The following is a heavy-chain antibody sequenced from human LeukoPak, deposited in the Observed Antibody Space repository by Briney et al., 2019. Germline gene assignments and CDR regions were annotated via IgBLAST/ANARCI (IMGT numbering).Heavy chain of an antibody. CDR1: GGSITSY. D-gene: IGHD6-13*01. J-gene: IGHJ4*02. CDR3: ARWYSSSWYYFDY. V-gene: IGHV4-59*01. Sequence: SETLSLTCTVSGGSITSYWSWIRQPPGKGLEWIGYIYYSGSTNYNPSLKSRVTMSIDTSKNQFSLKLSSVTAADTAVYYCARWYSSSWYYFDYWGQGTLVTVSS. CDR2: IYYSGST.